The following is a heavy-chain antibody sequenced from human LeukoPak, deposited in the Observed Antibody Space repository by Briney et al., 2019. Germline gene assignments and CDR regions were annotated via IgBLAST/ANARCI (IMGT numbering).Heavy chain of an antibody. CDR2: IYSGGST. J-gene: IGHJ4*02. CDR1: GFTVSSNY. D-gene: IGHD3-3*01. V-gene: IGHV3-53*01. CDR3: ASFWSGHTTGGFDY. Sequence: PGGSLRLSCAASGFTVSSNYMSWVRQAPGKGLEWVSVIYSGGSTYYADSVEGRFTTSRDNSKNTLYLQMNSLRAEDTAVYYCASFWSGHTTGGFDYWGQGTLVTVSS.